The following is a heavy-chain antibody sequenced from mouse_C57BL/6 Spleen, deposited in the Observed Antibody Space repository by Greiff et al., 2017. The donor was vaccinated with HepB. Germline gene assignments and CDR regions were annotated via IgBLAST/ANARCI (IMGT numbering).Heavy chain of an antibody. Sequence: EVHLVESGPGLVKPSQSLSLTCSVTGYSITSGYYWNWIRQFPGNKLEWMGYISYDGSNNYNPSLKNRISITRDTSKNQFFLKLNSVTTEDTATYYCARVNYDYDGGTWFAYWGQGTLVTVSA. D-gene: IGHD2-4*01. CDR2: ISYDGSN. CDR3: ARVNYDYDGGTWFAY. V-gene: IGHV3-6*01. J-gene: IGHJ3*01. CDR1: GYSITSGYY.